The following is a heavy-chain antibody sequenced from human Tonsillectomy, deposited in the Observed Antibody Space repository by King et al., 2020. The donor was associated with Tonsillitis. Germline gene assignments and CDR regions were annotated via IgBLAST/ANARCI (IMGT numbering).Heavy chain of an antibody. J-gene: IGHJ1*01. CDR3: ASATCSSTTCYRPEYFQE. CDR1: SGSISSDSYY. V-gene: IGHV4-31*03. Sequence: VQLQESGPGQVKPSQTLSLTCIVSSGSISSDSYYWSWIRQHPGKGLEWIGYISYTGSTYYSPSLKSRITMSVDTSKNQFSLNLSSVTAADTAIYYCASATCSSTTCYRPEYFQEWGQGALVTVSS. CDR2: ISYTGST. D-gene: IGHD2-2*01.